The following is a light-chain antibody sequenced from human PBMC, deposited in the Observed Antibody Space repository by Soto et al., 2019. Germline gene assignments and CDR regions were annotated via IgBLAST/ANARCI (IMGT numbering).Light chain of an antibody. CDR2: GAS. V-gene: IGKV3-20*01. Sequence: EIVLTQSPGTLSLSPGERATLSCRASQSVSSSYLAWYQQKPGQAPRLLIYGASSRATGIPDRCSGSGSGTDFTLTISRLEPEDFAVYYCQQYGSSLTLTFGQGTKVEIK. CDR3: QQYGSSLTLT. CDR1: QSVSSSY. J-gene: IGKJ1*01.